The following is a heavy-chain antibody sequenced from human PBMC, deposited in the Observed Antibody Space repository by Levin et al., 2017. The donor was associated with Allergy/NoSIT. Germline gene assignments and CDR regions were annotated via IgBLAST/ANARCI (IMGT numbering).Heavy chain of an antibody. J-gene: IGHJ4*02. CDR2: ISTTSSHI. V-gene: IGHV3-21*01. D-gene: IGHD3-22*01. Sequence: PGGSLRLSCAASGFSFSSYTMNWVRQAPGKGLEWISCISTTSSHIYYADSVKGRFTISRDNAKSSVYLQMNSLRVEDTAVYYCAGDYLDSRNALRFGYWGQGALVTVSS. CDR3: AGDYLDSRNALRFGY. CDR1: GFSFSSYT.